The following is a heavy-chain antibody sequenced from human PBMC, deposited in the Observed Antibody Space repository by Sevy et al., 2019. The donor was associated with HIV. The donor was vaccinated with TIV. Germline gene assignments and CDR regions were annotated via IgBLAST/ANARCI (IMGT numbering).Heavy chain of an antibody. J-gene: IGHJ6*02. CDR2: IKSNIDGGTT. V-gene: IGHV3-15*07. CDR1: GFIFNNAW. D-gene: IGHD6-6*01. Sequence: GGSLRPSCVASGFIFNNAWMNWVRQAPGKGLEWVGRIKSNIDGGTTDYAAPVRGRFTILRDDSKNTLYLQMNSLKTEDTAVYYCTTTSPFTAQGRAVLASRRYYFYGMDVWGQGTTVTVSS. CDR3: TTTSPFTAQGRAVLASRRYYFYGMDV.